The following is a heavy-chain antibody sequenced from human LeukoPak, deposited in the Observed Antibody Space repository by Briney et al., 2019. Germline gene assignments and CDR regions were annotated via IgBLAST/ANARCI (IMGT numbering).Heavy chain of an antibody. Sequence: SETLSLTCAVYGGSFSGYYWSWILQPPGKGLQWIGEINHSGSTNYNPSLKSRVTISVDTSKNQFSLKLSSVTAADTAVYYCARGFIVVVVAARFTYYYGMDVWGQGTTVTVSS. CDR3: ARGFIVVVVAARFTYYYGMDV. CDR1: GGSFSGYY. V-gene: IGHV4-34*01. D-gene: IGHD2-15*01. CDR2: INHSGST. J-gene: IGHJ6*02.